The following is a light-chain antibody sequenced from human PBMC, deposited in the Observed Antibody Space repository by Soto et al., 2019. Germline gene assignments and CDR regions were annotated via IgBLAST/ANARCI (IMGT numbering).Light chain of an antibody. J-gene: IGKJ5*01. Sequence: DIQMTQSPSSLSASVGDRVTITCRASQSINIYLSWYQRKPGKAPKLLIYAASTLQSGVPSRFSGSGSGTDFTLTISSLQTEDFATYYCQQSYSAPITFGQGTRLDIK. CDR2: AAS. CDR3: QQSYSAPIT. CDR1: QSINIY. V-gene: IGKV1-39*01.